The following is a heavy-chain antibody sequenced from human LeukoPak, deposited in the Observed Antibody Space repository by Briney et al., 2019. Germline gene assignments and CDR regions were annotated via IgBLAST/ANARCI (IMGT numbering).Heavy chain of an antibody. CDR3: ARVGSTVAAGTPDY. Sequence: GGSLRLSCAASGFTFSNYEMNWVRQAPGKGLEWVSYISSSGSNIYYADSVKGRFTISRDNAKNSLSLQVNSLRADDTAVYYCARVGSTVAAGTPDYWGQGTLVTVSS. J-gene: IGHJ4*02. CDR1: GFTFSNYE. D-gene: IGHD6-13*01. V-gene: IGHV3-48*03. CDR2: ISSSGSNI.